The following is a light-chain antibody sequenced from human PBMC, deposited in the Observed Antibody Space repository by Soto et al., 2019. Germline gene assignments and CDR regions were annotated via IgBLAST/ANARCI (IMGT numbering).Light chain of an antibody. J-gene: IGKJ4*01. CDR2: GAS. Sequence: EIVLTQSPGTLSLSPGEKATLSCRASQSVSSSYLAWYQQKPGQAPRLLIYGASSRATGIPDRFSGSASGTDLTLTISRLEPEDFATYYCQQASSFPFTFGGGTEVEIK. CDR1: QSVSSSY. CDR3: QQASSFPFT. V-gene: IGKV3-20*01.